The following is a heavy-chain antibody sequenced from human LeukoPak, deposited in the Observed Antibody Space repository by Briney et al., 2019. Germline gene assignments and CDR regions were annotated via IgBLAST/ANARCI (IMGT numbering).Heavy chain of an antibody. J-gene: IGHJ4*02. CDR1: GYTFTGYY. Sequence: ASVKVSCKASGYTFTGYYMHWVRQAPGQGLEWMGWINPNSGGTNYAQKFQGRVTMTRGTSISTAYMELSRLRSDDTAVYYCASDYGSGSYYLRGWGQGTLVTVSS. CDR3: ASDYGSGSYYLRG. V-gene: IGHV1-2*02. D-gene: IGHD3-10*01. CDR2: INPNSGGT.